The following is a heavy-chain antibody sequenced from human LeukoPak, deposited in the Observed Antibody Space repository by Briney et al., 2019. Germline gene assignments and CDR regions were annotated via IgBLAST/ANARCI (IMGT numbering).Heavy chain of an antibody. CDR1: GGTFSSYA. CDR3: ARDDERGFSGSYRIGY. CDR2: IIPIFGTA. V-gene: IGHV1-69*05. J-gene: IGHJ4*02. D-gene: IGHD1-26*01. Sequence: ASVKVSCKASGGTFSSYAISWVRQAPGQGLEWMGGIIPIFGTANYAQKFHGRVTITTDESTSTAYMELSSLRSEDTAVYYCARDDERGFSGSYRIGYWGQGTLVTVSS.